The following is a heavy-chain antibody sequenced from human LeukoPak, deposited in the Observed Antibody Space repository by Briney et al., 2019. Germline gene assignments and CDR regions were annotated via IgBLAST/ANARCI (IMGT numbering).Heavy chain of an antibody. CDR2: IYPGDSDT. D-gene: IGHD4-23*01. CDR3: AGITAVAHAFNI. CDR1: GYSFSTFW. V-gene: IGHV5-51*01. Sequence: GESLKISCKGSGYSFSTFWIGWVRQVPGKGLEWMGIIYPGDSDTRYSPSFQGQVTFSADKSINTAYLQWSSLKASDSAMYYCAGITAVAHAFNIWGQGTLVTVSS. J-gene: IGHJ3*02.